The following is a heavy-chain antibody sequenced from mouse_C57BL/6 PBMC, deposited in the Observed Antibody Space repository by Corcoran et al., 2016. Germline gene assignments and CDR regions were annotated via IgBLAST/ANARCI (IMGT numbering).Heavy chain of an antibody. CDR1: GYTFTTYG. Sequence: QIQLVQSGPELKKPGETVKISCKASGYTFTTYGMSWVKQAPGKGLKWMGWINTYSGVPTYADDFKGRFAFSLETSASTAYLQINNLKNEDTATYFCARSHYYYGSSFLWYFDVWGTGTTVTVSS. V-gene: IGHV9-3*01. CDR3: ARSHYYYGSSFLWYFDV. D-gene: IGHD1-1*01. J-gene: IGHJ1*03. CDR2: INTYSGVP.